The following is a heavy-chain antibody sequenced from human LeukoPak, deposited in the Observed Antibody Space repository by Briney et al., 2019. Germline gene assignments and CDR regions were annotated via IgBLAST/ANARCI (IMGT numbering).Heavy chain of an antibody. CDR2: INPDTGDT. CDR1: GYTFTDYY. V-gene: IGHV1-2*02. J-gene: IGHJ3*02. Sequence: ASVKVSCKASGYTFTDYYMHWVRQAPGQGLEWMGWINPDTGDTNYAQKFQGRVTMTRDTSLSTANMGLTRLRSDDTAIYYCAIMPGGNRAFDIWGQGTMVTVSS. CDR3: AIMPGGNRAFDI. D-gene: IGHD1-14*01.